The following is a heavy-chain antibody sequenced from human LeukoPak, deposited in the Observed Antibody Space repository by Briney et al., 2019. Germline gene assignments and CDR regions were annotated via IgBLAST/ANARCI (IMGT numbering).Heavy chain of an antibody. V-gene: IGHV3-15*01. Sequence: RTGGSLGLSCAASGFTFSNAWMSWVRQAPGKGLEWVGRIKSKTDGGTTDYAAPVKGRFTISRDDSKNTLYLQMNSLKTEDTAVYYCTTVTERRITIFGEGISYFDYWGQGTLVTVSS. CDR3: TTVTERRITIFGEGISYFDY. J-gene: IGHJ4*02. CDR2: IKSKTDGGTT. CDR1: GFTFSNAW. D-gene: IGHD3-3*01.